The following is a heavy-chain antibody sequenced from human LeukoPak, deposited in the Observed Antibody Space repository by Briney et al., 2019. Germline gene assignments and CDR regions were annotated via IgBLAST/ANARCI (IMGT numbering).Heavy chain of an antibody. CDR1: GGSISSYY. D-gene: IGHD4-23*01. V-gene: IGHV4-59*01. J-gene: IGHJ4*02. CDR3: ARTRAYGGRPDY. Sequence: SETLSLTCTVSGGSISSYYWSWIRQPPGKGLEWIGYIYYTGSTNYNPSLKSRVTISVDTSKNQLSLKLSSVTAADTAVYYCARTRAYGGRPDYWGQGTLVTVSS. CDR2: IYYTGST.